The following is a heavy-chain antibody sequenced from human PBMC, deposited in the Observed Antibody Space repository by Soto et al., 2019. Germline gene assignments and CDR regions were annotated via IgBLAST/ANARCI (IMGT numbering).Heavy chain of an antibody. J-gene: IGHJ5*02. CDR1: GFTVSSNY. D-gene: IGHD2-2*01. CDR3: ARSHVVVVPAAKTGRYNWFDP. V-gene: IGHV3-53*01. CDR2: IYSGGST. Sequence: HPGGSLRLSCAASGFTVSSNYMSWVRQAPGKGLEWVSVIYSGGSTYYADSVKGRFTISRDNAKNTLYLQMNSLRAEDTAVYYCARSHVVVVPAAKTGRYNWFDPWGQGTLVTVSS.